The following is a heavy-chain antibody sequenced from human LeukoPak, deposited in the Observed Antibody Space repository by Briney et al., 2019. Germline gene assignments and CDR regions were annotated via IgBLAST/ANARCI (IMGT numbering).Heavy chain of an antibody. D-gene: IGHD3-16*02. J-gene: IGHJ4*02. CDR2: INHSGST. CDR1: GGSFSGYY. CDR3: ARDSTFGGVIAF. V-gene: IGHV4-34*01. Sequence: SETLSLTCAVYGGSFSGYYWSWIRQPPGKGLEWIGEINHSGSTNYNPSLKSRVTISVDTSKNQFSLKLSSVTAADTAVYYCARDSTFGGVIAFWGQGTLVTVS.